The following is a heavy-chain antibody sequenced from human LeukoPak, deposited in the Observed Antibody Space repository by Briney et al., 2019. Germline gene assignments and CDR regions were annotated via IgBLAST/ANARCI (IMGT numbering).Heavy chain of an antibody. CDR1: GFTFDDYA. Sequence: GGSLRLSCAASGFTFDDYAMHWVRHAPGKGLEWVSGISWNSGSIGYADSVKGRFTISRDNAKNSLYLQMNSLRAEDTALYYCAKDIGVGTTTFWYFDLWGRGTLVTVSS. V-gene: IGHV3-9*01. CDR2: ISWNSGSI. J-gene: IGHJ2*01. CDR3: AKDIGVGTTTFWYFDL. D-gene: IGHD1-26*01.